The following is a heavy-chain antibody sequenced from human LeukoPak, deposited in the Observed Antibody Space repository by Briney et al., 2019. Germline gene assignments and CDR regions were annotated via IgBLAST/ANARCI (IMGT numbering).Heavy chain of an antibody. CDR3: ARTKAYCGGDCYFFDY. CDR2: IYYSGST. V-gene: IGHV4-59*01. D-gene: IGHD2-21*02. J-gene: IGHJ4*02. Sequence: SETLSLTCNVSGGSIGSYYWSWIRQPPGKGLEWIGYIYYSGSTNYNPSLKSRVTISVDTSKNQFSLKLSSVTAADTAVYYCARTKAYCGGDCYFFDYWGQGTLVTVSS. CDR1: GGSIGSYY.